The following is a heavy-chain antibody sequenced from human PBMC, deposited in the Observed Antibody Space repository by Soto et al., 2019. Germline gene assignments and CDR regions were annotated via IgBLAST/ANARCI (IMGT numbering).Heavy chain of an antibody. CDR1: GGSISSGDYY. CDR3: ARVKVPGRDLSSWDYYDSSGYYFDY. Sequence: QVQLQESGPGLVKPSQTLSLTCTVSGGSISSGDYYWSWIRQPPGKGLEWIGYIYYSGSTYYNPSLKSRVTISVDTSKNQFSLKLSSVTAADTAVYYCARVKVPGRDLSSWDYYDSSGYYFDYWGQGTLVTVSS. J-gene: IGHJ4*02. D-gene: IGHD3-22*01. V-gene: IGHV4-30-4*01. CDR2: IYYSGST.